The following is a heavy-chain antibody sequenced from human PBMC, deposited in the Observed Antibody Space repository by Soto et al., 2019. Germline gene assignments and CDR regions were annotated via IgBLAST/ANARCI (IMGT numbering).Heavy chain of an antibody. CDR2: VYYSGGA. J-gene: IGHJ5*01. CDR3: GRVVEGATRHTDFDS. CDR1: GVSIHNSHSF. D-gene: IGHD2-21*01. V-gene: IGHV4-39*01. Sequence: LSLTCAVSGVSIHNSHSFWGWIRQPPGKGLEFIANVYYSGGAHYNPSFKSRVTISVDTATNRVSLRMSSVTAADTAVYFCGRVVEGATRHTDFDSWGQGTLVTVSS.